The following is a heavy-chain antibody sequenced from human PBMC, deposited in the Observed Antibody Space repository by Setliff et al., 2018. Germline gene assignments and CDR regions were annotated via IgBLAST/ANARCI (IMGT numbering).Heavy chain of an antibody. CDR1: GYSFSDYV. CDR2: ISGYNGNA. Sequence: ASVKVSCKTSGYSFSDYVVNWVRQAPGQGLEWVGWISGYNGNAYYAQKLQDRVTLTTDTSTTTAYLELRSLRPDDTAVYYCATVVRFCTRTACQKVAGVESWGQGTLVTVSS. V-gene: IGHV1-18*01. D-gene: IGHD2-8*01. J-gene: IGHJ5*01. CDR3: ATVVRFCTRTACQKVAGVES.